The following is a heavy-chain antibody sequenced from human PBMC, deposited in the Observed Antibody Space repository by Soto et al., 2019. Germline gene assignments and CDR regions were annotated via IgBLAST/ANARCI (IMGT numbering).Heavy chain of an antibody. D-gene: IGHD3-22*01. CDR2: INHSGST. CDR1: GGSFSGYY. CDR3: ARAIYDSSGYDAFDI. V-gene: IGHV4-34*01. J-gene: IGHJ3*02. Sequence: PSETLSLTCAVYGGSFSGYYWSWIRQPPGKGLEWIGEINHSGSTNYNPSLKSRVTISVDTSKNQFSLKLSSVTAADTAVYYCARAIYDSSGYDAFDIWGQGTMVTVSS.